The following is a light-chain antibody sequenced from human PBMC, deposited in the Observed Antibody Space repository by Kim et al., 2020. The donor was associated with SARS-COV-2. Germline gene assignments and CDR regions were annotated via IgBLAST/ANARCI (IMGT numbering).Light chain of an antibody. V-gene: IGLV2-14*03. J-gene: IGLJ2*01. Sequence: GQLITISCTGSSCDVGGYNYVSWYQQHPGKAPKLMIYDVSNRPSGVSNRFSGSKSGNTASLTISGLQAEDEADYYCSSYTSSSTLVFGGGTKLTVL. CDR2: DVS. CDR1: SCDVGGYNY. CDR3: SSYTSSSTLV.